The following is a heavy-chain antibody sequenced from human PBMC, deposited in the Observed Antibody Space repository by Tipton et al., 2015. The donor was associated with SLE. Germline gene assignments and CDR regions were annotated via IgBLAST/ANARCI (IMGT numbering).Heavy chain of an antibody. V-gene: IGHV4-39*06. D-gene: IGHD1-26*01. J-gene: IGHJ4*02. CDR1: GGSISSSTYY. CDR3: ARDGRLAYFDS. CDR2: IYYSGST. Sequence: LRLSCIVSGGSISSSTYYWGWIRQPPGKGLEWIGNIYYSGSTYYNPSLKSRVTISVDTSKNQFPLKLSSVTAAGTAVYYCARDGRLAYFDSWGQGTLVTVSS.